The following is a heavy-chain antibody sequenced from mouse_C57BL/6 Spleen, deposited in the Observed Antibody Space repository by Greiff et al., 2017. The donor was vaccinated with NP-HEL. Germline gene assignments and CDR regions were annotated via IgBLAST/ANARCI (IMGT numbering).Heavy chain of an antibody. Sequence: VQLQQSGAELVRPGSSVKLSCKASGYTFTSYWMDWVKQRPGQGLEWIGNIYPSDSETHYNQKFKDKATLTVDKSSSTAYMQLSSLTSGDSAVYYCARRGDGYYGYWGQGTTLTVSS. CDR3: ARRGDGYYGY. V-gene: IGHV1-61*01. CDR2: IYPSDSET. CDR1: GYTFTSYW. J-gene: IGHJ2*01. D-gene: IGHD2-3*01.